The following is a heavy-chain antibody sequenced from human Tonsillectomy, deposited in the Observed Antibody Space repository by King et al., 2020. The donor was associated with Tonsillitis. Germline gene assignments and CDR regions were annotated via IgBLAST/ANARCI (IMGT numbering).Heavy chain of an antibody. V-gene: IGHV4-61*02. D-gene: IGHD6-19*01. CDR2: IYTSGST. J-gene: IGHJ4*02. CDR3: ARGRRRQWLGPFDY. Sequence: QLQESGPGLVKPSQTLSLTCTVSGGSISSGSYYWSWIRQPAGKGLEWIGRIYTSGSTNYNPSLKSRVTTSVDTPKNQFSLKLSSVTAADTAVYFCARGRRRQWLGPFDYWGQGTLVTVSS. CDR1: GGSISSGSYY.